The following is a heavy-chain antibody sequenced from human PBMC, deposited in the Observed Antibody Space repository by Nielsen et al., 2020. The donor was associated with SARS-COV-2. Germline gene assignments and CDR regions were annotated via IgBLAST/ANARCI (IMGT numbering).Heavy chain of an antibody. CDR2: ISYDGSNK. Sequence: GESLKISCAASGFTFSSYAMHWVRQAPGKGLEWVAVISYDGSNKYYADSVKGRFTISRDNSKNTLYLQMNSLRAEDTAVYYCARGVGRIAAASDYWGQGTLVTVSS. CDR1: GFTFSSYA. V-gene: IGHV3-30*04. D-gene: IGHD6-13*01. CDR3: ARGVGRIAAASDY. J-gene: IGHJ4*02.